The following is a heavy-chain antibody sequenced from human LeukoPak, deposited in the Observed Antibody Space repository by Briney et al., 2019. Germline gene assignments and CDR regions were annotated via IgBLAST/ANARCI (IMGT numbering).Heavy chain of an antibody. CDR3: ARSRLGLWLSVIDY. CDR2: TSHDESNK. Sequence: GGSLRLSCEVSGFTFNLFYMHWIRQTPGKGLEWVLDTSHDESNKLYADSVKGRSTISRDNSRDTVYLQMNNLRLGDAGTYYCARSRLGLWLSVIDYWGQGSLVTVSA. CDR1: GFTFNLFY. J-gene: IGHJ4*01. V-gene: IGHV3-30*03. D-gene: IGHD3-9*01.